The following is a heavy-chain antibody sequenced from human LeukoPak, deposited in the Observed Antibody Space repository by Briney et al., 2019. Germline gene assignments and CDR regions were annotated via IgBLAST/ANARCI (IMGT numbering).Heavy chain of an antibody. V-gene: IGHV1-18*01. CDR2: ISGYNGNT. CDR3: ARGLDAAAGLANFDY. CDR1: GYSFSYFG. Sequence: ASVKVSCKASGYSFSYFGINWVRQAPGQGLEWMGWISGYNGNTNYAQKSEGRLTLTTDTATSTVYMELRNLRSDDTAVYYCARGLDAAAGLANFDYWGQGTLVTVSS. D-gene: IGHD6-25*01. J-gene: IGHJ4*02.